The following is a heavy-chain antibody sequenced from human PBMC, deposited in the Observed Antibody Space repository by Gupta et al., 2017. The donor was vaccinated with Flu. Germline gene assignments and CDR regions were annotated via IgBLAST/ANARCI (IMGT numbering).Heavy chain of an antibody. J-gene: IGHJ6*02. D-gene: IGHD6-13*01. CDR1: GGSFSGYY. V-gene: IGHV4-34*01. CDR3: ARGVQQLVLSDGMDV. CDR2: INHSGST. Sequence: QVQLQQWGAGLLKPSETLSLTCAVYGGSFSGYYWSWIRQPPGKGLEWIGEINHSGSTNYNPSLKSRVTISVDTSKNQFSLKLSSVTAADTAVYYCARGVQQLVLSDGMDVWGQGTTVTVSS.